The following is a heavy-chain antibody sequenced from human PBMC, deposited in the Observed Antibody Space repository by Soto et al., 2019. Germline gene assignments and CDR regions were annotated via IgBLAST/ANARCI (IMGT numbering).Heavy chain of an antibody. J-gene: IGHJ6*02. Sequence: SETLSLTCTVSGGSISSSSYYWGWIRQPPGKGLEWIGSIYYSGSTYYNPSLKSRVTISVDTSKNQFSLKLSSVTAADTAVYYCARRFSSSWYTYYYYGMDVWGQGTTVTVSS. CDR3: ARRFSSSWYTYYYYGMDV. CDR1: GGSISSSSYY. V-gene: IGHV4-39*01. D-gene: IGHD6-13*01. CDR2: IYYSGST.